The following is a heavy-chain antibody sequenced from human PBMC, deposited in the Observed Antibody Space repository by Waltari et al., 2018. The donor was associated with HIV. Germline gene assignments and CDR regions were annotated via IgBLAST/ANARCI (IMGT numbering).Heavy chain of an antibody. CDR3: ARQLRIIQTSSYRMDV. Sequence: HLQLQESGPSLLKPSETLSLSCSVSGSLVENRDDLWRWFRQPPGKGLELIVSISSGGNIYHNQTLKSRISISLDTSRNHISLKMTSATASDSAVYYCARQLRIIQTSSYRMDVWGPGTLVTV. V-gene: IGHV4-39*02. CDR2: ISSGGNI. CDR1: GSLVENRDDL. D-gene: IGHD3-16*02. J-gene: IGHJ6*02.